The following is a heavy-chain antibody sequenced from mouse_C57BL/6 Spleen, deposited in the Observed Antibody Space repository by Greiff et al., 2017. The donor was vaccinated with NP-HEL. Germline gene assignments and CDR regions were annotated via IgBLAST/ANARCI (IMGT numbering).Heavy chain of an antibody. Sequence: QVQLKQPGAELVKPGASVKVSCKASGYTFTSYWMHWVKQRPGQGLEWIGRIHPSDSDTNYNQKFKGKATLTVDKSSSTAYMQLSSLTSEDSAVYYCANYYGSGDWYFDVWGTGTTVTVSS. J-gene: IGHJ1*03. D-gene: IGHD1-1*01. CDR1: GYTFTSYW. CDR2: IHPSDSDT. CDR3: ANYYGSGDWYFDV. V-gene: IGHV1-74*01.